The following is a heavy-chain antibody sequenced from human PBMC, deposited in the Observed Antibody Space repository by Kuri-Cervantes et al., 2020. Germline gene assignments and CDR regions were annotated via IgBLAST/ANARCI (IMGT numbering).Heavy chain of an antibody. D-gene: IGHD1-26*01. CDR1: GFTFSSYA. J-gene: IGHJ4*02. CDR3: AKGSMTSRPYFFDY. CDR2: ITDSGDHT. Sequence: GGSLRLSCAASGFTFSSYAMSWVRQAPGKELEWVSAITDSGDHTFHADSVRGRSTISRDNSRNTLYLQMNSLRGEDTAVYYCAKGSMTSRPYFFDYWGQGTLVTVSS. V-gene: IGHV3-23*01.